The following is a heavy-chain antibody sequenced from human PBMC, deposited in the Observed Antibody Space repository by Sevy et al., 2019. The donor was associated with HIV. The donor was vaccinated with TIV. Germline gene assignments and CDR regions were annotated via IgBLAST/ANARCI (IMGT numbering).Heavy chain of an antibody. CDR2: IGPYNGNI. CDR3: ARISTPRGKFNWFDP. V-gene: IGHV1-18*01. Sequence: ASVKVSCKASGYTFDSYGISWVRQAPGQGREYMGWIGPYNGNIKYAQNIQDRVTMTTDSSTSTAYMELSSLRSDDTAVYFCARISTPRGKFNWFDPWGQGTLVTVSS. J-gene: IGHJ5*02. D-gene: IGHD3-10*01. CDR1: GYTFDSYG.